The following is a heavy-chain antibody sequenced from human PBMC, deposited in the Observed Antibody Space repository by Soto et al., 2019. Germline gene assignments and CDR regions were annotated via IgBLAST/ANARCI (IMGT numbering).Heavy chain of an antibody. D-gene: IGHD5-18*01. CDR3: ARDMGGYSYGTLDY. Sequence: EVQLVESGGGLVQPGGSLRLSCAASGFTVNGNYMNWVRQAPGKGLEWVSVIYSGGNTYYADSVKGRFTISRDNSKNTPYLLMNSLRAEDTAVYYCARDMGGYSYGTLDYWGKGTLVTVSS. CDR2: IYSGGNT. J-gene: IGHJ4*02. V-gene: IGHV3-66*01. CDR1: GFTVNGNY.